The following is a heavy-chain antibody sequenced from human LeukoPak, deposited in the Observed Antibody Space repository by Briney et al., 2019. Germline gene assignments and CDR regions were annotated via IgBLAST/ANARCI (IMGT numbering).Heavy chain of an antibody. CDR1: GYTFTSYG. CDR2: ISAYDGNT. CDR3: ARLYCSSTSCFYYFDY. J-gene: IGHJ4*02. Sequence: ASVKVSCKASGYTFTSYGISWVRQAPGQGREWVGWISAYDGNTNYAQKLQGRVTMTTDTSTSTAYMELRSLRSDDTAVYYCARLYCSSTSCFYYFDYWGQGTLVTVSS. D-gene: IGHD2-2*01. V-gene: IGHV1-18*01.